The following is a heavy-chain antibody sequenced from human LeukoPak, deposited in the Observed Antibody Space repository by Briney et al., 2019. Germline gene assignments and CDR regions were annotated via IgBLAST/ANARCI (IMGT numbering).Heavy chain of an antibody. Sequence: GRSLRLSCAASGFTFSSYAMSWVRQAPGKGLEWVSAISGSGGSTYYADSVKGRFTISRDNSKNTLYLQMNSLRAEDTAVYYCAKDRGSSSWYYNWFDPWGQGTLVTVSS. J-gene: IGHJ5*02. CDR3: AKDRGSSSWYYNWFDP. V-gene: IGHV3-23*01. CDR1: GFTFSSYA. D-gene: IGHD6-13*01. CDR2: ISGSGGST.